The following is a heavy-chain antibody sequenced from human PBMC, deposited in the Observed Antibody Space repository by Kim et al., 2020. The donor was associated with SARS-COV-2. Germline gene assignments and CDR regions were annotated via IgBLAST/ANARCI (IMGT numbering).Heavy chain of an antibody. V-gene: IGHV3-11*01. J-gene: IGHJ4*01. Sequence: GGSLRLSCAASGFTFSGYDMSWIHQAPGKGLEWVSYITSSGSTIYYADPVKGRFTISRDNAKNTLYLQMNSLRVEDTAVYYCARRSDSELMVHAFTYFDYWGQGTLVTVSS. CDR1: GFTFSGYD. CDR3: ARRSDSELMVHAFTYFDY. D-gene: IGHD2-8*01. CDR2: ITSSGSTI.